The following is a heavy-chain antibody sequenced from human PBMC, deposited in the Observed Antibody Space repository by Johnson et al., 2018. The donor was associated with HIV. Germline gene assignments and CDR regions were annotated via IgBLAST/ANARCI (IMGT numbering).Heavy chain of an antibody. CDR2: LSYDGSTK. D-gene: IGHD3-22*01. CDR1: GFSFSSYA. CDR3: ARVYYYDNKDGCDI. V-gene: IGHV3-30*04. Sequence: QMLLVESGGGVVQPGRSLGLSCAASGFSFSSYAMHWVRQAPGKGLEWVASLSYDGSTKDYADSVKGRFTISRDISKNLLYLQMNSLRTEDTAVYYCARVYYYDNKDGCDIWSQGTTVTVSS. J-gene: IGHJ3*02.